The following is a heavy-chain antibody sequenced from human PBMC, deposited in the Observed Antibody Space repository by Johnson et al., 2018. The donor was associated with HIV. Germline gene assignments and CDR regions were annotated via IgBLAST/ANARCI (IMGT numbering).Heavy chain of an antibody. CDR1: GFTFSRFG. CDR2: IRYDGSNK. D-gene: IGHD4-17*01. J-gene: IGHJ3*02. Sequence: QVQLVESGGGLVQPGGSLRLSCVASGFTFSRFGMHWVRQAPGKGLEWVAFIRYDGSNKFYADSVKGRFTISRENSKNTVYLQMNSLRAEDTAVYYCARVRPNPTVTTRGAAFDIWGQGTMVTVSS. V-gene: IGHV3-30*02. CDR3: ARVRPNPTVTTRGAAFDI.